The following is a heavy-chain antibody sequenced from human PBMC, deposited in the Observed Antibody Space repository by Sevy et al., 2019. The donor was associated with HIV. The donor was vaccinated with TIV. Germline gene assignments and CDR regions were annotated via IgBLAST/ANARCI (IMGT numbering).Heavy chain of an antibody. D-gene: IGHD5-18*01. J-gene: IGHJ4*02. CDR3: ARGKSGYGYALNY. CDR2: IYSDETT. Sequence: GGSLRLSCAASGFSVNSNYMTWVRQAPGKGLEGVSVIYSDETTYHADSVKDRFTISRGNSTNMLYLQMSSLRAEDTAIYYCARGKSGYGYALNYWGQGTLVTVSS. CDR1: GFSVNSNY. V-gene: IGHV3-66*01.